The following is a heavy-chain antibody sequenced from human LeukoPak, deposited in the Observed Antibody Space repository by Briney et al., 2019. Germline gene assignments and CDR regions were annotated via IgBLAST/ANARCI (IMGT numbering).Heavy chain of an antibody. CDR1: GGTFSSYA. V-gene: IGHV1-69*05. Sequence: SVKVSCKASGGTFSSYAISWVRQAPGQGLEWMGGIIPIFGTANYAQKFQGRVTITTDESTSTAYMELSSLRSEDTAVYYCAREEVPENWFDPWGQGTLVTVSS. CDR2: IIPIFGTA. J-gene: IGHJ5*02. CDR3: AREEVPENWFDP.